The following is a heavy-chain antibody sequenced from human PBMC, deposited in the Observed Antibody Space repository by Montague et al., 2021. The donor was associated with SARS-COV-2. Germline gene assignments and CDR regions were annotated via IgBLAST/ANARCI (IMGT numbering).Heavy chain of an antibody. CDR1: GFSFSSSA. Sequence: SLRLSCAASGFSFSSSAMNWVRQAPGKGLEWLSYIGSSGENIDYADSVKGRFTTSRDNAKNSLYLQMKSLRVEDTALYYCAKGPDGVDYWGQGTLVTVSS. V-gene: IGHV3-48*03. D-gene: IGHD1-14*01. J-gene: IGHJ4*02. CDR3: AKGPDGVDY. CDR2: IGSSGENI.